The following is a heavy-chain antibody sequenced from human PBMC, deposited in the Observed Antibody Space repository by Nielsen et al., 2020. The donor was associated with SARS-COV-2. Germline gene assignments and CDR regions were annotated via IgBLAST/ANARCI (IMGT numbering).Heavy chain of an antibody. Sequence: GESLKISCAASGFTFSDSSMNWVRQASGKGLEWLGRIRSKANDYATEYPASVKARFIISRDDSKNTAYLLMNSLKIDDTAVYYCTRVNPTSGSWFDAFDIWGQGTLVTVSS. CDR1: GFTFSDSS. D-gene: IGHD6-25*01. CDR3: TRVNPTSGSWFDAFDI. V-gene: IGHV3-73*01. CDR2: IRSKANDYAT. J-gene: IGHJ3*02.